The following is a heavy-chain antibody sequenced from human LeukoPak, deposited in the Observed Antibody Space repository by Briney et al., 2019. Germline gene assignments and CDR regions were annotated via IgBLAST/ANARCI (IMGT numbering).Heavy chain of an antibody. D-gene: IGHD6-6*01. J-gene: IGHJ6*02. CDR1: GFTFSSYS. Sequence: PGGSLRLSCAASGFTFSSYSMNWVRQAPGKGLEWVSVIYSGGSTYYADSVKGRFTISRDNSKNTLYLQMNSLRAEDTAVYYCARDGSHLGSSPLHDYYYYYGMDVWGQGTTVTVSS. CDR3: ARDGSHLGSSPLHDYYYYYGMDV. CDR2: IYSGGST. V-gene: IGHV3-66*01.